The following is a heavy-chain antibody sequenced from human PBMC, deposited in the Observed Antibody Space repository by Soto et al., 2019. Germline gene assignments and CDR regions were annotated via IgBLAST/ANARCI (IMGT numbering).Heavy chain of an antibody. Sequence: ASVKVSCKVSGHTLTELSMHWVRQAPGKGLEWMGGFDPEDGETIYVQKFQGRVTMTEDTSTDTAYMVLSSLRSEDTAVYYCATMARITIFGVVSLYYFDYCGQGTLVTFS. J-gene: IGHJ4*02. CDR1: GHTLTELS. CDR2: FDPEDGET. D-gene: IGHD3-3*01. V-gene: IGHV1-24*01. CDR3: ATMARITIFGVVSLYYFDY.